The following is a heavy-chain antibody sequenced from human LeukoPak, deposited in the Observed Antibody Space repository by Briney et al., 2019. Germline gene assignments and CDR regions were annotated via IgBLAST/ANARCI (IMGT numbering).Heavy chain of an antibody. V-gene: IGHV1-8*01. J-gene: IGHJ3*02. D-gene: IGHD3-16*02. CDR1: GYTFTSYD. Sequence: ASVKVSCKASGYTFTSYDFNWVRQATGQRPEWMGWMSPNSGDTGYAQKFQDRVTMTRNTSISTAYMELSSLGSDDTAVYYCARDRSSAWGSYRDAFDIWGQGTMVTVSS. CDR3: ARDRSSAWGSYRDAFDI. CDR2: MSPNSGDT.